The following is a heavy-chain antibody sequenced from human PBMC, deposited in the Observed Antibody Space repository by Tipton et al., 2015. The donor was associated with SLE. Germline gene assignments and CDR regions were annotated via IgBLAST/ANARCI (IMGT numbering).Heavy chain of an antibody. Sequence: TLSLTCTVSGGSISRSYYYWGWIRQPPGKGLEWIGSIYYSGSTYYHPSHKSRVTISMNTSKNQFSLELGSVTAADTSVYYCARGLTAETGGDAFDIWGQGTMVAVSS. D-gene: IGHD7-27*01. CDR3: ARGLTAETGGDAFDI. J-gene: IGHJ3*02. V-gene: IGHV4-39*07. CDR2: IYYSGST. CDR1: GGSISRSYYY.